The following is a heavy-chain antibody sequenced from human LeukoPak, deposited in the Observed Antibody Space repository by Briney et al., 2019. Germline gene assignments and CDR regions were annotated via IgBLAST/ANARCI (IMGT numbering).Heavy chain of an antibody. Sequence: QTGGYLRLSCAASGFTFSSYGMHWVRQAPGKGLEWVAFISHDGSNKYYADSVKGRFTISRDNSKNTLYLQMNSLRAEDTAVYYCAREKAAAGDYWGQGTLVTVSS. J-gene: IGHJ4*02. CDR3: AREKAAAGDY. D-gene: IGHD6-13*01. V-gene: IGHV3-30*19. CDR1: GFTFSSYG. CDR2: ISHDGSNK.